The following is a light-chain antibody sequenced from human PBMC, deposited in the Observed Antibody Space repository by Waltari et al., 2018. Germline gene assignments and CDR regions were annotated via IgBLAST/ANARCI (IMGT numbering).Light chain of an antibody. CDR2: DAS. V-gene: IGKV3-11*01. CDR1: QSVSSY. Sequence: EIVLTQSPATLSLSPGERATLSCRASQSVSSYLAWYQQKPGPAPRLLIYDASNRATGIPARFRGSGSGTDFTLTISSLEPEDFAVYYCQQRSNWPPTFGQGTKLEIK. J-gene: IGKJ2*01. CDR3: QQRSNWPPT.